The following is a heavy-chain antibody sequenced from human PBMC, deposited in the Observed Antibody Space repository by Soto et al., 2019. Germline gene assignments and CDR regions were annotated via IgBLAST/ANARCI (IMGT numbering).Heavy chain of an antibody. CDR1: GFSLTTSGVG. CDR3: AHRVLRTVFGLVTTTAIYFDF. V-gene: IGHV2-5*02. D-gene: IGHD3-3*01. CDR2: IYWDDDK. Sequence: QITLNESGPTVVRPTETLTLTCRFSGFSLTTSGVGVGWIRQSPGKAPEWLALIYWDDDKRYSASLKSRLTITKDTPKNQVVLTGSDLDPTDTATYYCAHRVLRTVFGLVTTTAIYFDFWGQGTPVAVSS. J-gene: IGHJ4*02.